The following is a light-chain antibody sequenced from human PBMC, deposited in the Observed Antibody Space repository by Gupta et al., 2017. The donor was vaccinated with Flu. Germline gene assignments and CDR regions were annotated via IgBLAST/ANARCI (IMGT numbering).Light chain of an antibody. Sequence: QSALTQPASVSGSPGQSITISCSGTSSDIGGYNYVSWYQQHPGKAPKLMISEVTKRPSGVSSRFSGSKSANTASLTISGREEEDEADYYCGSDTSSNTHVFGTGTKVTVL. CDR1: SSDIGGYNY. V-gene: IGLV2-14*01. CDR3: GSDTSSNTHV. J-gene: IGLJ1*01. CDR2: EVT.